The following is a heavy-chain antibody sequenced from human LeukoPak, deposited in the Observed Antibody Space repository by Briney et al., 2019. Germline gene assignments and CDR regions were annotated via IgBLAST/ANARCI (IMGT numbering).Heavy chain of an antibody. Sequence: GGSLRLSCAASGFTFSRYAMHWVPQAPGKGLEWVAAISNDGSNKYSADSVKGRFTISRDNSKNTLYLQMSSLRADDPALYYCAGVDAAMPDAFDIWGQGTTVTVSS. CDR3: AGVDAAMPDAFDI. CDR1: GFTFSRYA. CDR2: ISNDGSNK. J-gene: IGHJ3*02. V-gene: IGHV3-30*04. D-gene: IGHD5-18*01.